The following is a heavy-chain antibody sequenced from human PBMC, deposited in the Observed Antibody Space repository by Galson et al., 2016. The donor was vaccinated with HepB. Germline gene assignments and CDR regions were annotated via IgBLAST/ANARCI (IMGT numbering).Heavy chain of an antibody. D-gene: IGHD2-21*02. CDR2: ISDNGGQS. CDR1: GFTFSNYA. Sequence: SLRLSCAGSGFTFSNYAIHWVRQAPGKGLQFVSAISDNGGQSYFSDSVKGRFTISRDNSKNTMYLQMNSLRAEDTAVYYCATVAPLQMPVTAPWGQGTLVTVSS. CDR3: ATVAPLQMPVTAP. V-gene: IGHV3-64*04. J-gene: IGHJ1*01.